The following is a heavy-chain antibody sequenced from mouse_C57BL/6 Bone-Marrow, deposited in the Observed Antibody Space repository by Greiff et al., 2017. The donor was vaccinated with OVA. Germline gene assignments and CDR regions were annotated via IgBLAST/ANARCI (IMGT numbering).Heavy chain of an antibody. D-gene: IGHD2-1*01. V-gene: IGHV1-19*01. CDR1: GYTFTDYY. CDR3: ASYGNYDFCAMAY. J-gene: IGHJ4*01. CDR2: INTYNGGT. Sequence: EVQLQQSGPVLVKPGASVKMSCKASGYTFTDYYMNWVKQSHGKSLEWIGVINTYNGGTSYNQKFKGKATLTVDKSYSTAYMELNSLTSEDTAIYYCASYGNYDFCAMAYWGQGTPVTVSS.